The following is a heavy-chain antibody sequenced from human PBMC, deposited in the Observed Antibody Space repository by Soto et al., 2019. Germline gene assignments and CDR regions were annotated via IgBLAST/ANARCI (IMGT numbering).Heavy chain of an antibody. J-gene: IGHJ1*01. D-gene: IGHD3-22*01. CDR2: IDPSDSYT. Sequence: PGESLKISCKGSGYSFTSYWISWVRQMPGKGLEWMGRIDPSDSYTNYSPSFQGHVTISADKSISTAYLQWSSLKASDTAMYYCARLRYYYDSSGSYFGFFQQWGQGALVTFSS. CDR3: ARLRYYYDSSGSYFGFFQQ. CDR1: GYSFTSYW. V-gene: IGHV5-10-1*01.